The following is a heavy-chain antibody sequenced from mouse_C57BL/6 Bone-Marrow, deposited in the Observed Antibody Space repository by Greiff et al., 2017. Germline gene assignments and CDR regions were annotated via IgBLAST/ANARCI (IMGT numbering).Heavy chain of an antibody. Sequence: QVQLQQSGAELVRPGTSVKMSCKASGYTFTNYWIGWAKQRPGHGLEWLGDIYPGGGYTNYNEKFKGKATLTADKSSRTAYMQFSSLTSEDSAIYYCARGYYGSSPFLDYWGQGTTLTVSS. CDR1: GYTFTNYW. CDR3: ARGYYGSSPFLDY. J-gene: IGHJ2*01. CDR2: IYPGGGYT. D-gene: IGHD1-1*01. V-gene: IGHV1-63*01.